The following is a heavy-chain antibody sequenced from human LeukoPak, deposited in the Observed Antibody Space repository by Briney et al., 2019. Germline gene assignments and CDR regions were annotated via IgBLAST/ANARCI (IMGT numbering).Heavy chain of an antibody. Sequence: ASAKVSCKASGYTFTSYGISWVRQAPGQGLEWMGWISAYNGNTNYAQKLQGRVTMTTDTSTSTAYMELRSLRSDDTAVYYCARRVGSTVVSSRECAFDIWGQGTMVTVSS. CDR2: ISAYNGNT. D-gene: IGHD4-23*01. CDR1: GYTFTSYG. J-gene: IGHJ3*02. V-gene: IGHV1-18*01. CDR3: ARRVGSTVVSSRECAFDI.